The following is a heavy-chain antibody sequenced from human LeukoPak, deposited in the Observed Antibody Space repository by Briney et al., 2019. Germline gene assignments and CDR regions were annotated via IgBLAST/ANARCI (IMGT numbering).Heavy chain of an antibody. V-gene: IGHV4-61*01. CDR2: VYYTGST. J-gene: IGHJ4*02. CDR3: ASNTGTVFDY. CDR1: DYSISSGYY. D-gene: IGHD7-27*01. Sequence: SETLSLTCTVSDYSISSGYYWGWIRQPPGKGLEWIGYVYYTGSTEYNPSLRSRVTISLEMSKHQFSLDLTSVTAADTAVYYCASNTGTVFDYWGQGALVTVSS.